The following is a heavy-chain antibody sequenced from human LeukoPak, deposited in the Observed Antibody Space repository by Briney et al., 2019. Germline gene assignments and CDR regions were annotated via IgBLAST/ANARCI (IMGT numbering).Heavy chain of an antibody. CDR1: GSPFSSYT. J-gene: IGHJ4*02. CDR2: ISSDGSNT. Sequence: GGPLRLSCPASGSPFSSYTMPWVRQAPGKGLAWVAVISSDGSNTYYAASVTGRFTIYRDNSKKPRYLQRNSWRAEETAVYYCARKDVGYSSVGAFDYWGQGTLVTVSS. D-gene: IGHD6-19*01. V-gene: IGHV3-30*04. CDR3: ARKDVGYSSVGAFDY.